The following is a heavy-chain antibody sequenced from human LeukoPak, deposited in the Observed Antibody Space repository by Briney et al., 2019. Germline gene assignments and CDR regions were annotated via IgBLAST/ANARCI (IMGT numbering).Heavy chain of an antibody. D-gene: IGHD6-6*01. Sequence: ASVKVSCKASGYTSTSYDINWVRQATGQGLEWMGWVNPNSGNTGYAQKFQGRVTMTRNTSISTAYMELSSLRSEDTAVYYCARSYSSSSYYGMDVWGQGTTVTVSS. CDR1: GYTSTSYD. J-gene: IGHJ6*02. CDR2: VNPNSGNT. CDR3: ARSYSSSSYYGMDV. V-gene: IGHV1-8*01.